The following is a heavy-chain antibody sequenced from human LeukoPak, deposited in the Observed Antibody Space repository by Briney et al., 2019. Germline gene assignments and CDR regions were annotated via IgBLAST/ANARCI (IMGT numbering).Heavy chain of an antibody. J-gene: IGHJ4*02. Sequence: SETLSLTCTGSGGSISGYFWSWIRQPAGKGLEWIGHIYTSGSTNYNPSLKSRVTMSVDTPKNQFSLKLSSVTATDTAVYYCARDGGTYTAPLDYWGQGTLVTVSS. V-gene: IGHV4-4*07. CDR3: ARDGGTYTAPLDY. D-gene: IGHD3-16*01. CDR2: IYTSGST. CDR1: GGSISGYF.